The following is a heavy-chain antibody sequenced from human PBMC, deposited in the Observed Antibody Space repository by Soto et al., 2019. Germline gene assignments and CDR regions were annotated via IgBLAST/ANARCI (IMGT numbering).Heavy chain of an antibody. Sequence: GSRRLSCAACVXSFSSYGMSWARQAPGKGLEWVANIKQDGSEKYYVDSVKGRFTISRDNAKNSLYLQMNSLRADDTAVYYCARDSEIAAAEVWFGPWGQGTLVPVSS. J-gene: IGHJ5*02. CDR2: IKQDGSEK. CDR1: VXSFSSYG. D-gene: IGHD6-13*01. V-gene: IGHV3-7*01. CDR3: ARDSEIAAAEVWFGP.